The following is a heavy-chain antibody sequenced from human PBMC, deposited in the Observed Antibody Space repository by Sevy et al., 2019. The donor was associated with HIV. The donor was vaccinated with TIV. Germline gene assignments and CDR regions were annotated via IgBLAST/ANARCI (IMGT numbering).Heavy chain of an antibody. CDR1: GFTFSSYW. Sequence: GGSLRLSCAASGFTFSSYWMSWVRQAPGKGLEWVANIKQDGSEKYYVDSVKGRFTISGDNAKNSLYLQMNSLRAEDTAVYYCARDSTSGYSYGFDYWGQGTLVTVSS. CDR2: IKQDGSEK. D-gene: IGHD5-18*01. J-gene: IGHJ4*02. V-gene: IGHV3-7*01. CDR3: ARDSTSGYSYGFDY.